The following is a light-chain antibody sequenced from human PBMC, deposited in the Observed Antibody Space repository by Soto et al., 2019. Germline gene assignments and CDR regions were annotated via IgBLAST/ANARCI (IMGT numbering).Light chain of an antibody. Sequence: IVVTQSLGNLSLSRGERDTLSCRASQSVSGSYLAWHQQKPGQAPRLLIYGASSRATGIPDRFTGSGSGTDFTLTINRLEPEDFAVYYCQQDGSTPTFGQGTKVDI. CDR3: QQDGSTPT. CDR1: QSVSGSY. J-gene: IGKJ1*01. CDR2: GAS. V-gene: IGKV3-20*01.